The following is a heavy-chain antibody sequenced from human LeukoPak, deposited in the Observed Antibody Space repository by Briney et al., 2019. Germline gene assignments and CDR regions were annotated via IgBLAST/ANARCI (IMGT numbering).Heavy chain of an antibody. Sequence: GGSLRLSCAASGFTVSSNYMSWVRQAPGKGLEWVSVIYSGGSTYYADSVKGRFTISRDNSKNTLYLQMNSLRAEDTAVYYCARDYTYYYGSGSYKGYWGQGTLVTVSS. CDR2: IYSGGST. D-gene: IGHD3-10*01. V-gene: IGHV3-66*01. J-gene: IGHJ4*02. CDR1: GFTVSSNY. CDR3: ARDYTYYYGSGSYKGY.